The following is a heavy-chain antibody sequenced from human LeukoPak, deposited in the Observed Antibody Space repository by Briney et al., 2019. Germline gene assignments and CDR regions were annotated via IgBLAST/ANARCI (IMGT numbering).Heavy chain of an antibody. CDR1: GFTFDDYA. V-gene: IGHV3-9*01. CDR2: ISWNSGSI. Sequence: GRSLRLSCAASGFTFDDYAMHWVRQAPGKGLEWVSGISWNSGSIGYADSVKGRFTISRDNAKNSLYLQMNSLRAEDTALYYCARVRTWVAVPGPFDYWGQGTLVTVSS. J-gene: IGHJ4*02. D-gene: IGHD6-19*01. CDR3: ARVRTWVAVPGPFDY.